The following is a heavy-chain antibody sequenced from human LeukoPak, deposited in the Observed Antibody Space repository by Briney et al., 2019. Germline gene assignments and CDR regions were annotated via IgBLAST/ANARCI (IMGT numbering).Heavy chain of an antibody. D-gene: IGHD5-18*01. CDR1: GYTFTGYY. Sequence: ASVKVSCKASGYTFTGYYMHWVRQAPGQGLEWMGWINPNSGGTNYAQKFQGRVTMTRDTSISTAYMELSRLRSDDTAVYYCARDLGWIQLWLGFDYWGQGILVTVSS. CDR2: INPNSGGT. CDR3: ARDLGWIQLWLGFDY. V-gene: IGHV1-2*02. J-gene: IGHJ4*02.